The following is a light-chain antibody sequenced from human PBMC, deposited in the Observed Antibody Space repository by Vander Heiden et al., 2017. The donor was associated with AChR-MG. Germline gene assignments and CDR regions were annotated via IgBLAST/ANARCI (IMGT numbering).Light chain of an antibody. CDR1: QSISGW. J-gene: IGKJ2*01. CDR3: QQYDHYPRT. V-gene: IGKV1-5*03. CDR2: KAY. Sequence: DIQMTQSPSTLSASVGDRVTITCRASQSISGWLAWYQQKPGKAPKLLIYKAYSLESGVPSRFSGGGSGTEFTLTISSLQPDDFATYYCQQYDHYPRTVGQGTNLEIK.